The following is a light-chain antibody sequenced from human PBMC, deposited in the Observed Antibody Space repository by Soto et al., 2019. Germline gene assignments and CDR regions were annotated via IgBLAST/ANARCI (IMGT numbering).Light chain of an antibody. Sequence: QLVLTQSPSASASLGASVKLTCTLSSGHSSYAIAWHQQQPDKGPRYVMKVSSDGSHTKGDGIPDRFSGSTSGAERYLTISSLHSEDESDYYCQTWGTGIRVFGGGTKLTVL. CDR2: VSSDGSH. CDR1: SGHSSYA. CDR3: QTWGTGIRV. J-gene: IGLJ3*02. V-gene: IGLV4-69*01.